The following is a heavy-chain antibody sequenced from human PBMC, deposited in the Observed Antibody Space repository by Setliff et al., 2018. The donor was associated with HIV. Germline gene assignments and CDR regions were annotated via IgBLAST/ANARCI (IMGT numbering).Heavy chain of an antibody. Sequence: SETLSLTCAVSGYSISSGYYWGWIRQPPGKGLQWIGSIFHSGSTYYNPSLKSRVTFSVDTFKNQFSLKLRSVTAADTAVYYCARQPLYNDYDWRSYYFDYWGQGSLVTVS. V-gene: IGHV4-38-2*01. CDR3: ARQPLYNDYDWRSYYFDY. D-gene: IGHD5-12*01. J-gene: IGHJ4*02. CDR1: GYSISSGYY. CDR2: IFHSGST.